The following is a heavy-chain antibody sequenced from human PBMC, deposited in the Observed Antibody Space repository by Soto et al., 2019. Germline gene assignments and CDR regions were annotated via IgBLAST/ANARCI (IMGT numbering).Heavy chain of an antibody. D-gene: IGHD4-17*01. CDR2: IWYDGSNK. J-gene: IGHJ2*01. CDR3: AKDMGNAVTFERLGYFDL. CDR1: GFIFSTYG. Sequence: QVQLVESGGGVVQPGRSLRLSCAASGFIFSTYGMHWVRQAPGKGLEWVAIIWYDGSNKYYADSVKGRFIISRDNSKNPLYLEMSGLRAEDTAVYYCAKDMGNAVTFERLGYFDLWGRGTLVTVSS. V-gene: IGHV3-33*06.